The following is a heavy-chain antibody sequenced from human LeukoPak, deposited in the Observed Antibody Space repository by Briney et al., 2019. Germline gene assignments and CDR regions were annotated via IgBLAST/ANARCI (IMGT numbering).Heavy chain of an antibody. CDR3: ARGRYCSDGNCYHNWFDP. J-gene: IGHJ5*02. D-gene: IGHD2-15*01. V-gene: IGHV1-2*02. CDR2: INPNSGGT. CDR1: GYTFTGYY. Sequence: ASVKVSCKASGYTFTGYYMHWVRQAPGQGPEWMGWINPNSGGTDYAQKFQGRVTMTRDTSINTAYMELSSLRSDDTVVYYCARGRYCSDGNCYHNWFDPWGQGTLVTVSS.